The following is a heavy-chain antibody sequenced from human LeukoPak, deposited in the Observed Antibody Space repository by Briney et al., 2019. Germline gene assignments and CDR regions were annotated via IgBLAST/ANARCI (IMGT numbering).Heavy chain of an antibody. V-gene: IGHV3-48*01. CDR2: ISSSSNKV. CDR1: GFTFSRHP. Sequence: GGSLRLSCAASGFTFSRHPMNWVRQVPGKGLEWVSYISSSSNKVYYADSVKGRFTISRDNAKNSLFLQMNSLRADDTAVYYCARNFYCGGDCAISYFDYWGQGTLVTVSS. D-gene: IGHD2-21*02. J-gene: IGHJ4*02. CDR3: ARNFYCGGDCAISYFDY.